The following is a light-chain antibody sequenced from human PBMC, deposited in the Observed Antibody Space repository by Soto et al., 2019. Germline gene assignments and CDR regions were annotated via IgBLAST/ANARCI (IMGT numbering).Light chain of an antibody. Sequence: EIVLTQSPGTLSLSPGERATLSCRASQSVSSSSLAWYQQKPGQAPRLLIYATSSRAAGIPDRFSGSGSGTDFTLTISRLEPEDFAVYYCQQYGSSPWTFGQGTKVEI. V-gene: IGKV3-20*01. CDR2: ATS. CDR3: QQYGSSPWT. CDR1: QSVSSSS. J-gene: IGKJ1*01.